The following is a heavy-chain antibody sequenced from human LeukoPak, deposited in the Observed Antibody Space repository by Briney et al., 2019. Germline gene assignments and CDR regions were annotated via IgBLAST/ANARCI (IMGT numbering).Heavy chain of an antibody. CDR1: GGSFSGYY. Sequence: SETLSLTCAVYGGSFSGYYWSWIRQPPGKGLEWIGEINHSGSTNYNPSLKSRVTISVDTSKNQFSLKLSSVTAADTAVYYCARWYSSSWYWYFDLWGRGTLVTVSS. V-gene: IGHV4-34*01. CDR2: INHSGST. CDR3: ARWYSSSWYWYFDL. D-gene: IGHD6-13*01. J-gene: IGHJ2*01.